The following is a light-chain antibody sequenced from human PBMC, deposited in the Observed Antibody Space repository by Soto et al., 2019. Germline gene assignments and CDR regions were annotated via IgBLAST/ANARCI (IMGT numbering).Light chain of an antibody. CDR3: HQYNHWPART. V-gene: IGKV3-15*01. Sequence: EIGMTQSPDTLSVSPGGTETLSCRASQSVRRKLAWYQQRPGQAPRLFIYRASTRAAGVPARFSGSVSGTEFTLTIRRLQSEDFAVYYCHQYNHWPARTFGQGTTLEIK. CDR1: QSVRRK. J-gene: IGKJ1*01. CDR2: RAS.